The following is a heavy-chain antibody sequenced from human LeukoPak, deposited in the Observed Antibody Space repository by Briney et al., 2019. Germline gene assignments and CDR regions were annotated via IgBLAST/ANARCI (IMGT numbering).Heavy chain of an antibody. D-gene: IGHD4-17*01. J-gene: IGHJ4*02. Sequence: GGSLRLSCAASGFTFSSYAIHWARQAPGKGLEYVSAISSNGGSTYYANSVKGRFTISRDNSKNTLYLQMGSLRAEDMAVYYCARRGSPYGDSMDYWGQGTLVTVSS. V-gene: IGHV3-64*01. CDR2: ISSNGGST. CDR3: ARRGSPYGDSMDY. CDR1: GFTFSSYA.